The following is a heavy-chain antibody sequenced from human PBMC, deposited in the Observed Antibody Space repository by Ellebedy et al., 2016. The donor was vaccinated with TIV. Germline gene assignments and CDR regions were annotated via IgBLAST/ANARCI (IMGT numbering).Heavy chain of an antibody. V-gene: IGHV4-30-4*01. J-gene: IGHJ3*02. CDR3: ARGLTGNAFDI. D-gene: IGHD1-20*01. Sequence: MPSETLSLTCTVPGGSINSGDYYWSWIRQPPGKGLEWVGYIYYSGSAYYNSSLKGRVNISVDRSTKQISLELNSVTAAETAVYFCARGLTGNAFDIWGQGTMVTVSS. CDR2: IYYSGSA. CDR1: GGSINSGDYY.